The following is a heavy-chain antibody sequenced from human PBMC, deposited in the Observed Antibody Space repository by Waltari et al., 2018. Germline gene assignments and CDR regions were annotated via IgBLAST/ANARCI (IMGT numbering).Heavy chain of an antibody. CDR2: IIPLFGTA. V-gene: IGHV1-69*01. Sequence: GQGLEWLGGIIPLFGTANYAQKFQGRVTITADESTSTAYMELSSLRSEDTAVYYCARGGSIAARPDYYGMDVWGQGTTVTVSS. D-gene: IGHD6-6*01. CDR3: ARGGSIAARPDYYGMDV. J-gene: IGHJ6*02.